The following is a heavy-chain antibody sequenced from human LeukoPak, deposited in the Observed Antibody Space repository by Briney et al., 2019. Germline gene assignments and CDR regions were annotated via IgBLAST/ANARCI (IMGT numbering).Heavy chain of an antibody. J-gene: IGHJ6*02. CDR3: ARGRIAVAVTNYYYYGMDV. CDR1: GGSFSGYY. Sequence: SETLSLTCAVYGGSFSGYYWSWIRQPPGKGLEWIGEINHSGSTNYNPSLKSRVTISVDTSKNQFSLQLSSVTAADTAVYYCARGRIAVAVTNYYYYGMDVWGQGTTVTVSS. D-gene: IGHD6-19*01. CDR2: INHSGST. V-gene: IGHV4-34*01.